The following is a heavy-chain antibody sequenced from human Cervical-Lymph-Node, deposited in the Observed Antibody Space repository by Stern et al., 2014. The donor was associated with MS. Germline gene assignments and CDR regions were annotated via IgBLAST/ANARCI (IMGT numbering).Heavy chain of an antibody. D-gene: IGHD4-17*01. J-gene: IGHJ4*02. CDR3: AADQDYGDYGDLFDY. Sequence: VQLVQPGPEVKKPGTSVKVSCKASGFTFTSSAVQWVRQARGQRLEWIGWIVVGSGNTNYAQKFQERVTITRDMSTSTAYMELSSLRSEDTAVYYCAADQDYGDYGDLFDYWGQGTLVTVSS. CDR2: IVVGSGNT. CDR1: GFTFTSSA. V-gene: IGHV1-58*01.